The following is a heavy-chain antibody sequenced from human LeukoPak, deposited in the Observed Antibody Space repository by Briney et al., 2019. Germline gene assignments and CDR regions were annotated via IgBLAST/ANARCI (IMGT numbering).Heavy chain of an antibody. J-gene: IGHJ4*02. CDR1: GYTFTSYG. CDR2: ISAYNGNT. V-gene: IGHV1-18*01. D-gene: IGHD3-10*02. Sequence: SASVKVSCKASGYTFTSYGISWVRQAPGQGLEWMGWISAYNGNTNYAQKFQGRVTMTTDTSTRTAYMELRSLRSDDTAAYYCARDGTMSSRAPGGVPDYWGQGTLVTVSS. CDR3: ARDGTMSSRAPGGVPDY.